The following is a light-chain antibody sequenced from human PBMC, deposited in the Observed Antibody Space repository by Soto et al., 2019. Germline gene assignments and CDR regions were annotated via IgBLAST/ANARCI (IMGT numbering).Light chain of an antibody. CDR1: SNDIGTYDY. V-gene: IGLV2-14*01. J-gene: IGLJ1*01. CDR2: GVH. Sequence: QSALTQPISVSWSPGQSITISCTGNSNDIGTYDYVCWYQQPPGKAPRLLIHGVHNRSPGLSGRFSASKSGLTASLTISGLQAEDEADYYCTALSANRVFLFGPGTKVTV. CDR3: TALSANRVFL.